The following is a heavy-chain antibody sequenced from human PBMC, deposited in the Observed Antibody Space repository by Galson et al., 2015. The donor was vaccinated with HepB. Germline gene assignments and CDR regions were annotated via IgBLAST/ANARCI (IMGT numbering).Heavy chain of an antibody. V-gene: IGHV1-18*01. CDR2: INIYDGNT. J-gene: IGHJ5*02. CDR1: GYIFTNYG. CDR3: VRDYLVTTRNWFGP. Sequence: SVKVSCKASGYIFTNYGISWVRQAPGQGLERMGRINIYDGNTNYAQKFQGRVTLTTDTSTSTVYMELRRLRSDDTAVYYCVRDYLVTTRNWFGPWGQGTLVTVSS. D-gene: IGHD4-17*01.